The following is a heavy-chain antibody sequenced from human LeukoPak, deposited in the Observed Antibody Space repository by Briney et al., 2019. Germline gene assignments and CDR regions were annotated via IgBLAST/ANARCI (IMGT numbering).Heavy chain of an antibody. Sequence: GGSLRLSCAASGFAFSISAMSWLRQPPGKGLEWVSTINANSVASSYAASVRGRFTISRDNSKSTLYLHLNTLRVEDTAVYYCAKPISGGLAVTADWFDPWGQGTLVVVSS. V-gene: IGHV3-23*01. CDR3: AKPISGGLAVTADWFDP. CDR2: INANSVAS. D-gene: IGHD6-19*01. CDR1: GFAFSISA. J-gene: IGHJ5*01.